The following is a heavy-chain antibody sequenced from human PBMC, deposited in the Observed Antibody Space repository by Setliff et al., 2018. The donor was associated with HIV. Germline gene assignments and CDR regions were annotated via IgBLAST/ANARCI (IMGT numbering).Heavy chain of an antibody. CDR3: ARNTRAGDFDY. Sequence: SETLSLTCNVSGGSIRSSSYYWGWIRQPPGKGLEWIGSIYYRGSTYYNPSLKSRLTISVDTSKNHFSLKLTSVTAADTAVYYCARNTRAGDFDYWGQGTLVTVSS. J-gene: IGHJ4*02. CDR1: GGSIRSSSYY. CDR2: IYYRGST. D-gene: IGHD3-10*01. V-gene: IGHV4-39*01.